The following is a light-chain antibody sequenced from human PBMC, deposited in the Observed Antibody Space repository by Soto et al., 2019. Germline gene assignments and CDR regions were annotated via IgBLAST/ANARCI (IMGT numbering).Light chain of an antibody. CDR1: SSNIGSNT. V-gene: IGLV1-44*01. J-gene: IGLJ1*01. CDR3: AAWDDSLNGYV. Sequence: QSVLTQPPSASGTPGQRVTISCSGSSSNIGSNTVNWYKHLPGTAPKLLIYRNNERPSGVPDRFSGSKSGTSASLAISGLQSEDEADYYCAAWDDSLNGYVFGTGTQLTVL. CDR2: RNN.